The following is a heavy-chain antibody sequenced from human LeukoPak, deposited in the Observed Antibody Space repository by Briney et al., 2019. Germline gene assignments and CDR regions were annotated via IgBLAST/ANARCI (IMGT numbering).Heavy chain of an antibody. CDR3: AVAVAGLYYFDY. V-gene: IGHV3-74*01. J-gene: IGHJ4*02. D-gene: IGHD6-19*01. CDR2: INTDGSST. Sequence: GGSLRLSCAASGFTFSSYWTHWVRQAPGKGLVRVSRINTDGSSTSYADSVKGRFTISRDNAKNTLYLQMNSLRAEDTAVYYCAVAVAGLYYFDYWGQGTLVTVSS. CDR1: GFTFSSYW.